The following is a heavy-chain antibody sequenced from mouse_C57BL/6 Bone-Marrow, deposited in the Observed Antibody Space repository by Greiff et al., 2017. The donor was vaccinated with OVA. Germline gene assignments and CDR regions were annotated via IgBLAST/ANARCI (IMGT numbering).Heavy chain of an antibody. CDR1: GFNIKDDY. Sequence: VQLKESGAELVRPGASVKLSCTASGFNIKDDYMHWVKQRPEQGLEWIGWIDPENGDTEYASKFQGKATITADTSSNTAYLQLSSLTSEDTAVYYCTTFYDYGGFAYWGQGTLVTVSA. J-gene: IGHJ3*01. V-gene: IGHV14-4*01. CDR2: IDPENGDT. CDR3: TTFYDYGGFAY. D-gene: IGHD2-4*01.